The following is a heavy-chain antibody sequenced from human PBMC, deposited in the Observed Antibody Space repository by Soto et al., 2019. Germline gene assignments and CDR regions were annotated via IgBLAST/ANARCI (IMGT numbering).Heavy chain of an antibody. J-gene: IGHJ4*02. V-gene: IGHV3-23*01. CDR1: GFTFSSYA. CDR3: AKDSAFLTDDYGDYSDY. Sequence: EVQLLESGGGLVQPGGSLRLSCAASGFTFSSYAMSWVRQAPGKGLEWVSAISGSGGSTYYADSVKGRFTISRDNSRNTLYLQMNSLRAEDTAVYYCAKDSAFLTDDYGDYSDYWGQGTLVTVSS. CDR2: ISGSGGST. D-gene: IGHD4-17*01.